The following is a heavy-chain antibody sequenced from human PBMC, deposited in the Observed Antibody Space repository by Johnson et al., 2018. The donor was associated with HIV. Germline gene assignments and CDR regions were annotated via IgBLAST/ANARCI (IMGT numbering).Heavy chain of an antibody. CDR3: AREPGIAVAGTDAFDI. CDR2: LRSDGSNK. CDR1: GFTFSSYG. Sequence: QMLLVESGGGVVQPGGSLRLSCAASGFTFSSYGMHWVRQAPGKGLEWVAFLRSDGSNKYYADSVKGRFTISRDNSKNTLYLQMNSLSAEDTAVYYCAREPGIAVAGTDAFDIWGQGTMVTVSS. D-gene: IGHD6-19*01. V-gene: IGHV3-30*02. J-gene: IGHJ3*02.